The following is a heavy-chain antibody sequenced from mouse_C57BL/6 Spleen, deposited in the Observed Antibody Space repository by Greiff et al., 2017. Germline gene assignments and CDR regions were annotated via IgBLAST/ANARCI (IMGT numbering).Heavy chain of an antibody. J-gene: IGHJ1*03. D-gene: IGHD1-1*01. CDR3: ARRDHYYGSSYWYFDV. Sequence: VQLQQPGAELVMPGASVKLSCKASGYTFTSYWMHWVKQRPGQGLEWIGEIDPSDSYTNYNQKFKGKSTLTVDKSSSTAYMQLSSLTSEDSAVYYCARRDHYYGSSYWYFDVWGTGTTVTVSS. V-gene: IGHV1-69*01. CDR2: IDPSDSYT. CDR1: GYTFTSYW.